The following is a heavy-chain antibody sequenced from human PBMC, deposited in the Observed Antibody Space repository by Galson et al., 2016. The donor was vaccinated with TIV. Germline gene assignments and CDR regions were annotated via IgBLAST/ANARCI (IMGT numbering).Heavy chain of an antibody. CDR1: GGTFSSDA. V-gene: IGHV1-69*13. J-gene: IGHJ3*02. CDR2: IIPMFKIA. Sequence: SVKVSCKASGGTFSSDAISWVRQAPGQGLEWMGGIIPMFKIADYAQKFQGRVTISADEFPSAAYMELSSLRFEDTAVYYCARARGYNFENAFHIWGQGTMVPVSS. D-gene: IGHD5-18*01. CDR3: ARARGYNFENAFHI.